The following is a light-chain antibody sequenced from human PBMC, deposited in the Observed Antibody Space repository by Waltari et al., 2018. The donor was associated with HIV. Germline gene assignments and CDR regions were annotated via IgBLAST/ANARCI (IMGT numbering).Light chain of an antibody. J-gene: IGKJ1*01. CDR2: GAS. CDR3: QQYGSSRWT. CDR1: QSVSSSY. Sequence: EIVLTQSPGTLSLSPGERATLSCRASQSVSSSYLAWYQQKPGQAPRLRIYGASSRATGIPDRFSGSGSGTDFTLTISRLEPEDLAVYYCQQYGSSRWTFGQGTKVEIK. V-gene: IGKV3-20*01.